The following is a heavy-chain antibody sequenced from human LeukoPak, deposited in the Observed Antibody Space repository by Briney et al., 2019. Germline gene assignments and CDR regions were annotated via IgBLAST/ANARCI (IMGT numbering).Heavy chain of an antibody. J-gene: IGHJ4*02. D-gene: IGHD3-10*01. V-gene: IGHV1-69*06. CDR1: GGTFSNYT. Sequence: EASVKVSCKASGGTFSNYTISWVRQAPGQGLEWMGGFVPIFETGHYAQKFQGRVTITADKSTSTAYMELNSLRSDDTAVYYCARDRVLWFGEWPNFDYWGQGTLVTVSS. CDR2: FVPIFETG. CDR3: ARDRVLWFGEWPNFDY.